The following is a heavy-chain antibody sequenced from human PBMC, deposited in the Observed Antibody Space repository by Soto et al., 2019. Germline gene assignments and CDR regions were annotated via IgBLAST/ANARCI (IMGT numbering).Heavy chain of an antibody. Sequence: EVQLLESGGGLVQPGVSLRLSCAASGLTFSSYAMSWVRQAPGKGLEWVSAISGSGGSTYYADSVKGRFTISRDNSKNTLYLQMNSLRPEDTAVYYCAKDPLDYSCSSDPWFDPWGQGTLVTVSS. CDR2: ISGSGGST. CDR3: AKDPLDYSCSSDPWFDP. V-gene: IGHV3-23*01. CDR1: GLTFSSYA. D-gene: IGHD6-6*01. J-gene: IGHJ5*02.